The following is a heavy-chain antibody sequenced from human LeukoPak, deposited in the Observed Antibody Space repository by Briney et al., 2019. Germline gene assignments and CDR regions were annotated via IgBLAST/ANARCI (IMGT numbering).Heavy chain of an antibody. CDR1: GFTFSSNA. V-gene: IGHV3-23*01. D-gene: IGHD4-17*01. Sequence: PGGSLRLSCAASGFTFSSNAMAWVRQAPGKGLEWVSAISGSGGSTYYADSVKGRFTISRDNSKNTLYLQMNSLRAEDTAVYYCAKALRGGLTVTRRGLCDYWGQGTLVTVSS. CDR3: AKALRGGLTVTRRGLCDY. CDR2: ISGSGGST. J-gene: IGHJ4*02.